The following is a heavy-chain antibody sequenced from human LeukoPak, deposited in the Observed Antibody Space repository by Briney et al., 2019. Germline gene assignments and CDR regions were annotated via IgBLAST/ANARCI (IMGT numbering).Heavy chain of an antibody. V-gene: IGHV1-69*04. CDR2: IIPILGIA. J-gene: IGHJ4*02. D-gene: IGHD2-15*01. Sequence: SVKVSCKASGGTFSSYTISWVRQAPGQGLEWMGRIIPILGIANYAQKFQGRVTITADKSTSTAYMELSSLRSEDTAVYYCAGDPNIVVVGRPNYFDYWGQGTLVTVSS. CDR1: GGTFSSYT. CDR3: AGDPNIVVVGRPNYFDY.